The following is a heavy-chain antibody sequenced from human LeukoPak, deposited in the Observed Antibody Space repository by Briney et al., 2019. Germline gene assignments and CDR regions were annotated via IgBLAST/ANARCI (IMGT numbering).Heavy chain of an antibody. D-gene: IGHD5-12*01. Sequence: PGGSLRLSCAVSGFTFSNSWMNWVRQAPGKGLEWVASVNTDESEKYYAGSVKGRFTISRDNAKNSLYLQMISLRAVDTAVYYCARDEGYSKFDYWGQGTLVTVSS. J-gene: IGHJ4*02. CDR1: GFTFSNSW. CDR2: VNTDESEK. CDR3: ARDEGYSKFDY. V-gene: IGHV3-7*01.